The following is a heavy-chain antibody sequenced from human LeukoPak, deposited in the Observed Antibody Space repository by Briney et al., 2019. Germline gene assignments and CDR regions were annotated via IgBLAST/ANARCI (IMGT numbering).Heavy chain of an antibody. CDR3: ARAVAGTEGSVDY. J-gene: IGHJ4*02. V-gene: IGHV4/OR15-8*01. CDR1: GGSIDSTNW. Sequence: PSETLSLTCDVSGGSIDSTNWWNWVRQPPGKGLEWIGEIHHDGRINYNPSLKSRVTLSVDKSKNQFSLKLSSVTAADTAVYYCARAVAGTEGSVDYWGQGTLVTVSS. D-gene: IGHD6-19*01. CDR2: IHHDGRI.